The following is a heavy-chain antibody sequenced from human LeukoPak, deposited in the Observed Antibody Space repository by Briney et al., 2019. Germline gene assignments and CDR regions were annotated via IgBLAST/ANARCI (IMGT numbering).Heavy chain of an antibody. CDR2: ISHYT. CDR3: ARMRVYSDDVDFDY. J-gene: IGHJ4*02. Sequence: ASVKVSCKASGYTFTGYYMHWVRQAPGQGLKWMGWISHYTNYPQKFQGRVTMTRDTSTSTAYMELRSLRSDDTAVYYCARMRVYSDDVDFDYWGQGTLVTVSS. V-gene: IGHV1-2*02. D-gene: IGHD5-12*01. CDR1: GYTFTGYY.